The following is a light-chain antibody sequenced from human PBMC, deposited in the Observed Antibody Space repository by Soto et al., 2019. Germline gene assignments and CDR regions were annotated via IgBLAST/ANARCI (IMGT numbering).Light chain of an antibody. CDR3: HQYDSWT. J-gene: IGKJ1*01. Sequence: EFVSTQSKGTLSFSPWEGATVSCRASQSFNSIYLAWYQQKPGQAPRLLIYGASSRATGIPDRFSGSGSGTDFTLTISRLEPEDFAVYYCHQYDSWTFGQGTKVDIK. CDR2: GAS. V-gene: IGKV3-20*01. CDR1: QSFNSIY.